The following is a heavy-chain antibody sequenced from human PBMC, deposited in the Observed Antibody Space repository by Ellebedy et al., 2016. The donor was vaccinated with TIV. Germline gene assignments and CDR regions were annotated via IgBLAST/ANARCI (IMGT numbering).Heavy chain of an antibody. V-gene: IGHV1-3*01. CDR2: INPGNDDT. D-gene: IGHD5-24*01. J-gene: IGHJ4*02. CDR3: ARDRIRGDGILFDY. CDR1: AYTFTNYA. Sequence: AASVKVSCKASAYTFTNYAMHWVRHAPGQRPEWMGWINPGNDDTKLSQKFQGRVTITGDTSASTVSMELSSLTSEDTAVYYCARDRIRGDGILFDYWGQGTLVTVSS.